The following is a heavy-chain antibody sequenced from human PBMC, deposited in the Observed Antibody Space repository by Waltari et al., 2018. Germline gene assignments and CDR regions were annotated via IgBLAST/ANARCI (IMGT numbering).Heavy chain of an antibody. J-gene: IGHJ5*01. CDR3: AKDITPASGRISPFDS. Sequence: EVQLLESGGDLVQPGGSLRLSCAASGFPFSSSAMSWVRQAPGQGLEWGSSITGRGGSTFYADSVRGRFTISRDNSKSTLFLQMNSLRAEDTAVFYCAKDITPASGRISPFDSWGQGTLVTVSS. CDR1: GFPFSSSA. D-gene: IGHD1-26*01. V-gene: IGHV3-23*01. CDR2: ITGRGGST.